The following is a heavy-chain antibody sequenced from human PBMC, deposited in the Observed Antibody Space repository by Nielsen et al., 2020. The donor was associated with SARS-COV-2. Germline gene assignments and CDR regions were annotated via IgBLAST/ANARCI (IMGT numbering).Heavy chain of an antibody. D-gene: IGHD3-10*01. CDR1: GGSISSYEYY. CDR2: INHSGST. J-gene: IGHJ4*02. Sequence: SETLSLTCSVSGGSISSYEYYWTWIRQSPGKGLEWIGEINHSGSTNYNPSLKSRVTISVDTSKNQFSLKLSSVTAADTAVYYCARGDYYGSGSSKPYYFDYWGQGTLVTVSS. CDR3: ARGDYYGSGSSKPYYFDY. V-gene: IGHV4-39*07.